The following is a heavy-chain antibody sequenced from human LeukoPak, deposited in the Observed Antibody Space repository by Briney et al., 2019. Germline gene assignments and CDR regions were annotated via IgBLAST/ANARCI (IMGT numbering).Heavy chain of an antibody. CDR2: IIPIFGTA. J-gene: IGHJ4*02. V-gene: IGHV1-69*13. CDR3: AREEPSIAVAGNDY. CDR1: GGTFSSYA. D-gene: IGHD6-19*01. Sequence: SVKVSCKASGGTFSSYAISWVRQAPGQGLEWMGGIIPIFGTANYAQKFQGRVTITADESTSTAYMELSSLRSEDTAVYYCAREEPSIAVAGNDYWGQGTLVTVSS.